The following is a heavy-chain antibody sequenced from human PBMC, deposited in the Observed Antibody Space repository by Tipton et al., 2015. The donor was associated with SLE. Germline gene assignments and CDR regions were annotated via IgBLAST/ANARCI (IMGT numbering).Heavy chain of an antibody. Sequence: RSLRLSCAASGFTFSSYGMHWVRQAPGKGLEWVAVIWYDGSNKYYADSVKGRFTISRDNSKNTLYLQMNSLRAEDTAVYYCAREGTKSWYFDLWGRGTLVTVSS. D-gene: IGHD2-2*01. CDR2: IWYDGSNK. CDR3: AREGTKSWYFDL. V-gene: IGHV3-33*01. J-gene: IGHJ2*01. CDR1: GFTFSSYG.